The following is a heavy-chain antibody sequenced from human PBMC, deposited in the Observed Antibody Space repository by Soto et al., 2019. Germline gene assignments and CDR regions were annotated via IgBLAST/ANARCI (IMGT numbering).Heavy chain of an antibody. Sequence: SVKGSCKASGGTFSSYPISWVRQAPGQGLEWMGGIIPIFGTANYAQKFQGRVTITADESTSTAYMELSSLRSEDTAVYYCAREIILDGKLTLLHYWLDPWGPGTVGTVST. V-gene: IGHV1-69*13. J-gene: IGHJ5*02. D-gene: IGHD3-3*01. CDR1: GGTFSSYP. CDR3: AREIILDGKLTLLHYWLDP. CDR2: IIPIFGTA.